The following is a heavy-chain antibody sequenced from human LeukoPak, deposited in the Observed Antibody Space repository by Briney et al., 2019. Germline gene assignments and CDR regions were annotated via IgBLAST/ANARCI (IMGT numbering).Heavy chain of an antibody. CDR2: IYYSGST. Sequence: ASETLSLTCAVSGGSISSGDYYWSWIRQPPGKGLEWIGYIYYSGSTYYNPSLKSRVTISVDTSKNQFSLKLSSVTAADTAVYYCARRGYSYDSGFHYFDYWGQGTLVTVSS. CDR1: GGSISSGDYY. CDR3: ARRGYSYDSGFHYFDY. D-gene: IGHD5-18*01. J-gene: IGHJ4*02. V-gene: IGHV4-30-4*01.